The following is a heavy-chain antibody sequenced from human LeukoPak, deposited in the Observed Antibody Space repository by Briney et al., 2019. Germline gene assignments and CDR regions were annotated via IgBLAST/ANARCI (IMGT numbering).Heavy chain of an antibody. D-gene: IGHD2-15*01. CDR2: VYYSGST. V-gene: IGHV4-59*12. CDR3: ARGLYCSGGSCYKGSDY. Sequence: SETLSLTCSVSGGSISSYYWSWLRQPPGKGLEWIGYVYYSGSTNYNPSLKSRVTISVDTSKNQFSLKMSSVTAADTAVYYCARGLYCSGGSCYKGSDYWGQGTLVTVSS. J-gene: IGHJ4*02. CDR1: GGSISSYY.